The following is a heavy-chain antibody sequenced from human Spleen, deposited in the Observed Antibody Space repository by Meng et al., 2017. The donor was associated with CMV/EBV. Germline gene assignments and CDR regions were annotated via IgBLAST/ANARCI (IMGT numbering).Heavy chain of an antibody. CDR3: ARGRGPATAIPEAFDS. D-gene: IGHD2-2*02. V-gene: IGHV3-30-3*01. Sequence: GGSLRLSCAASQFSFSSYAMHWVRQPPGKGLEWVAVISYDGSKKFYADSVKGRFTISRDTARNSLYLEMNSLRTEDTAFYYCARGRGPATAIPEAFDSWGQGTLVTVSS. J-gene: IGHJ4*02. CDR1: QFSFSSYA. CDR2: ISYDGSKK.